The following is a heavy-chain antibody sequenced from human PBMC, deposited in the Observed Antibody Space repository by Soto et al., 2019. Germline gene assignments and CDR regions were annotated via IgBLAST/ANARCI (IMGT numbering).Heavy chain of an antibody. CDR1: GGSISSGGYY. Sequence: SETLSLTCTVSGGSISSGGYYWSWIRQHPGKGLEWIGYIYYSGSTYYNPSLKSRVTISVDTSKNQFPLKLSSVTAADTAVYYCARGSRDFWSGYFGRSGMDVWGQGTTVTVSS. CDR2: IYYSGST. D-gene: IGHD3-3*01. V-gene: IGHV4-31*03. J-gene: IGHJ6*02. CDR3: ARGSRDFWSGYFGRSGMDV.